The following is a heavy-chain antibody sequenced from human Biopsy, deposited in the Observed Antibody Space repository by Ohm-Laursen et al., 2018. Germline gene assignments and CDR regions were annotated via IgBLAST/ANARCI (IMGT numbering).Heavy chain of an antibody. CDR3: VRGTGSQYFDY. CDR1: GYFFSSYG. D-gene: IGHD1-26*01. J-gene: IGHJ4*02. CDR2: ISGYNGNT. Sequence: ASVKVSCKASGYFFSSYGLNWVRQAPGQGLEWMGRISGYNGNTNYAQKFQGRVTMTIDSSASTAYLELRSLRSDDTAFYYCVRGTGSQYFDYWGQGTLVTVSS. V-gene: IGHV1-18*01.